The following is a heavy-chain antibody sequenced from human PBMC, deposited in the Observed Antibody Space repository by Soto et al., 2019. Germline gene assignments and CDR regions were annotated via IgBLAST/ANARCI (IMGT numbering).Heavy chain of an antibody. CDR2: IYYSGST. V-gene: IGHV4-30-4*01. D-gene: IGHD5-12*01. Sequence: LSLTCTVSGGSISSGDYYWSWIRQPPGKGLEWIGYIYYSGSTYYNPSLKSRVTISVDTSKNQFSLKLSSVTAADTAVYYCARDLEMATPVGTANAFDIWGQGTMVTVSS. CDR3: ARDLEMATPVGTANAFDI. J-gene: IGHJ3*02. CDR1: GGSISSGDYY.